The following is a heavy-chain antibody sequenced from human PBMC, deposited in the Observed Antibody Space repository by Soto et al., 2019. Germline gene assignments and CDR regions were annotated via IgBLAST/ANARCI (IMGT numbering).Heavy chain of an antibody. CDR1: GFTFSNYA. CDR2: ISDSGDST. V-gene: IGHV3-23*01. CDR3: AKDGFSGSGKYYFDY. D-gene: IGHD3-10*01. Sequence: EVHLLESGGGLVQPGGSLRLSCAASGFTFSNYAMNWVRQAPGKGLEWVSVISDSGDSTYYADSVKGRFTISRDKYKNTLYLHMNSLTAEDTAVYYCAKDGFSGSGKYYFDYWGQGTLVTVSS. J-gene: IGHJ4*02.